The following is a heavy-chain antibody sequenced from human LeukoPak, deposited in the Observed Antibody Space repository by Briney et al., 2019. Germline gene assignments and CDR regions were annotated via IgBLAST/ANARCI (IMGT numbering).Heavy chain of an antibody. CDR3: ARIRFDSSGYYYFDY. CDR2: IFSSDEK. CDR1: GFSLSNARMG. V-gene: IGHV2-26*01. J-gene: IGHJ4*02. D-gene: IGHD3-22*01. Sequence: ESGPTLVNPTETLTLTCTVSGFSLSNARMGVSWIRQPPGKALEWLAHIFSSDEKSYSRSLKSRLTISKDTSKSQVVLTMTDMDPVDTGTYYCARIRFDSSGYYYFDYWGQGTLVTVSS.